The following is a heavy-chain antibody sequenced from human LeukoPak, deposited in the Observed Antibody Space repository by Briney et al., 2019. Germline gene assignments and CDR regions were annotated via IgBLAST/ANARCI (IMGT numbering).Heavy chain of an antibody. Sequence: GGSLRLSCAASGFTFNTYTMNWVRQAPGKGLEWVSDISGSGGSTYYADSVKGRFTISRDNSKNTLYLQMNRLRAEDTAVYYCAKRGLAAALFRWGQGTLVTVSS. CDR1: GFTFNTYT. D-gene: IGHD6-13*01. V-gene: IGHV3-23*01. J-gene: IGHJ4*02. CDR3: AKRGLAAALFR. CDR2: ISGSGGST.